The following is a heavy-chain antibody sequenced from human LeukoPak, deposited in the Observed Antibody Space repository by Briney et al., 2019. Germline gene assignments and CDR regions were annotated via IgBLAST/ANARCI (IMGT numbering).Heavy chain of an antibody. D-gene: IGHD3-22*01. J-gene: IGHJ4*02. CDR1: GFIFNNYG. V-gene: IGHV3-23*01. Sequence: GGSLRLSCAASGFIFNNYGLVWVRQAPGKGLEWVSAISNDGGGTTYADFVKGRFSVSRDNSKNTLFLQMSSLSAEDTALYYCAKGSSGYFFDLWGQGTLVTVSS. CDR2: ISNDGGGT. CDR3: AKGSSGYFFDL.